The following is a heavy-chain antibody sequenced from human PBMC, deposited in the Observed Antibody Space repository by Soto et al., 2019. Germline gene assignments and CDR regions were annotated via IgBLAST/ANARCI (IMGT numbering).Heavy chain of an antibody. Sequence: GGSLRLSCEASGFNFSSHGMHWVRQAPGKGLEWVSSISSINNYIYYADSVKGRFTIPRENAKNSLYLQMNSLRAEDTAVYYCARGYCSSSSCQNYFDYWGQGALVTVSS. D-gene: IGHD2-2*01. CDR1: GFNFSSHG. J-gene: IGHJ4*02. CDR2: ISSINNYI. CDR3: ARGYCSSSSCQNYFDY. V-gene: IGHV3-21*01.